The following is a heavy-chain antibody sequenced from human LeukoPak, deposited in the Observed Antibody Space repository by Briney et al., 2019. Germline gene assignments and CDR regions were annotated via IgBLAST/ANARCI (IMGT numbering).Heavy chain of an antibody. Sequence: GRSLRLSCAASGFTFSSYAMHWVRQAPGKGLEWVAVISYDGSNKYYADSVKGRFTISRDNSKNTLYLQMNSLRAEDTAVYYCARDRGEALWFDPWGQGTLVTVSS. J-gene: IGHJ5*02. CDR3: ARDRGEALWFDP. CDR2: ISYDGSNK. CDR1: GFTFSSYA. D-gene: IGHD3-16*01. V-gene: IGHV3-30*04.